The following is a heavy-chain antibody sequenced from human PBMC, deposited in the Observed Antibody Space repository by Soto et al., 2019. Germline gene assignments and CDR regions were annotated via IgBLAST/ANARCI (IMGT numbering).Heavy chain of an antibody. CDR3: ARESELERDFFDY. Sequence: GGSLRLSCAASGFTFSSYSMNWVRQAPGKGLEWVSYISSSSSTIYYADSVKGRFTISRDNAKNSLYLQMNSLRAEDTAVYYCARESELERDFFDYWGQGTLVTVSS. V-gene: IGHV3-48*01. J-gene: IGHJ4*02. CDR1: GFTFSSYS. D-gene: IGHD1-1*01. CDR2: ISSSSSTI.